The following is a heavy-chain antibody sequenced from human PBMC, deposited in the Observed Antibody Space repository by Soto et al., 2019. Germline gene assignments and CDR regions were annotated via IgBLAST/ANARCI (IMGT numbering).Heavy chain of an antibody. Sequence: QVQLQESGPGLLKPSETLSLTCAASGGSISSSDWWSFVRQPPGKGLEWIGEILHYGNTNYNPSRRDQDTISVDKSKIPVSLILNSVTAADTAVYYCAGARGRAMRSDYFSGLDVWGQGTTVTVSS. D-gene: IGHD2-15*01. CDR1: GGSISSSDW. V-gene: IGHV4-4*02. CDR2: ILHYGNT. J-gene: IGHJ6*02. CDR3: AGARGRAMRSDYFSGLDV.